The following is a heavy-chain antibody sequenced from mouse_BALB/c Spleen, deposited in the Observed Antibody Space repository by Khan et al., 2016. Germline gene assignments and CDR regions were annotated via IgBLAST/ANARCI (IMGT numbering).Heavy chain of an antibody. J-gene: IGHJ2*01. V-gene: IGHV4-1*02. CDR3: ERLTGTGFDY. Sequence: EVKLLESGGGLVQPGGFLKLSCAASGFDFSRYWMSWVRQAPGKGLEWIGEINPDSSTINYTPSLKDKFIISRDNAKNTLYLKMSKVRSEDTALYYCERLTGTGFDYWGQGTTLTVSS. CDR1: GFDFSRYW. D-gene: IGHD4-1*01. CDR2: INPDSSTI.